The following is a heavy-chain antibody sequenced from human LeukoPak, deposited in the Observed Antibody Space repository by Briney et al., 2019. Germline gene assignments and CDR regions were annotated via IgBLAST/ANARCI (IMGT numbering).Heavy chain of an antibody. D-gene: IGHD2-21*01. V-gene: IGHV4-4*07. CDR2: IYTSGST. Sequence: PSETLSLTCTASGGSISSYYWSWIRQPAGEGLEWIGRIYTSGSTNYNPSLKSRVTMSVDTSKNQFSLKLSSVTAADTAVYYCAIAYCGGDCYSPYYYYMDVWGKGTTVTVSS. CDR3: AIAYCGGDCYSPYYYYMDV. J-gene: IGHJ6*03. CDR1: GGSISSYY.